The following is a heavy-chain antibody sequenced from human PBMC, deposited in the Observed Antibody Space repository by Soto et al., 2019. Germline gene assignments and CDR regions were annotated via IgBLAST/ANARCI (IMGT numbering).Heavy chain of an antibody. CDR2: ISYDGSNK. CDR3: AKEVGDSSGYYLYYYYGMDV. J-gene: IGHJ6*02. CDR1: GFTFSSYG. V-gene: IGHV3-30*18. Sequence: QVQLVESGGGVVQPGRSLRLSCAASGFTFSSYGMHWVRQAPGKGLEWVAVISYDGSNKYYADSVKGRFTISRDNSKNTLYLQMNSLRAEDTAVYYCAKEVGDSSGYYLYYYYGMDVWGQGTTVTVSS. D-gene: IGHD3-22*01.